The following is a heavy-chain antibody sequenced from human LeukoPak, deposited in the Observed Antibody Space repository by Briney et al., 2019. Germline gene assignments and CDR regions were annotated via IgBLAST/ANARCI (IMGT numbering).Heavy chain of an antibody. CDR3: ARRGRHGDYELGGAFDI. D-gene: IGHD4-17*01. V-gene: IGHV4-39*01. CDR2: IYYSGNT. J-gene: IGHJ3*02. Sequence: SETLSLTCTVSGASINNNYYWGWIRQPPGKGLEWIGSIYYSGNTYYSPSLKSRVTLSIDTSKSQFSLKVTSVTAADAAVYYCARRGRHGDYELGGAFDIWGQGTRVSVSS. CDR1: GASINNNYY.